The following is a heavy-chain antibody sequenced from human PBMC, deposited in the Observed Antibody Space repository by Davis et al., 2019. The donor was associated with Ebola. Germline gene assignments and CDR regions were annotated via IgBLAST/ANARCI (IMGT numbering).Heavy chain of an antibody. J-gene: IGHJ6*04. D-gene: IGHD3-10*01. V-gene: IGHV1-18*04. CDR3: ARQGGYYGSGSVVPLNDYYGMDV. CDR2: INPHNGNT. Sequence: ASVKVSCKASGYTFTNYGITWVRQAPGQGLEWMGWINPHNGNTNYAQNVQGRVIMTSDTATTTAYMEVGSLRSDDTAVYYCARQGGYYGSGSVVPLNDYYGMDVWGKGTTVTVSS. CDR1: GYTFTNYG.